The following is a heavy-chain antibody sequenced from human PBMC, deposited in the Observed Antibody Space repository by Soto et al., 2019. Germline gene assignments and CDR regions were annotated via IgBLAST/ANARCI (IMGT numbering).Heavy chain of an antibody. CDR1: GGSISSGDYY. CDR3: ARGGGYDYPQHYFYY. CDR2: IYYSGST. D-gene: IGHD5-12*01. Sequence: QVQLQESGPGLVKPSQTLSLTCTVSGGSISSGDYYWSWIRQPPGKGLEWIGYIYYSGSTYYTPSLKSRVTISVDTSKNQFSLKLSSVTAADTAVYYCARGGGYDYPQHYFYYWGQGTLVTVSS. J-gene: IGHJ4*02. V-gene: IGHV4-30-4*01.